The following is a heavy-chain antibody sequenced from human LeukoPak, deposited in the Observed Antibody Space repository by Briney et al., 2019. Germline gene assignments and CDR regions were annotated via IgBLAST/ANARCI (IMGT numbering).Heavy chain of an antibody. V-gene: IGHV4-59*01. CDR2: IYYSGST. J-gene: IGHJ4*02. CDR3: ARGKGYFDY. Sequence: PSETLSLTCTVSGGSISSYYWSWIRQPPGQGLEWIGYIYYSGSTNYNPSLKSRVTISADTSENQFSLRLSSVTAADTAVYYCARGKGYFDYWGQGTLVTVSS. CDR1: GGSISSYY.